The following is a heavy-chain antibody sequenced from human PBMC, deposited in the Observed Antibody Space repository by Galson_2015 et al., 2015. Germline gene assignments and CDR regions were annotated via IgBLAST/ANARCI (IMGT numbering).Heavy chain of an antibody. Sequence: AISGDSVSSNSAAWNWIRQSPSRGLEWLGRTYYRSKWYNDYAVSVKSRITINPDTSKNQFSLQLNSVTPEDTAVYYCARVTTMVRGVIIGYYYYYGMDVWGQGTTVTVSS. D-gene: IGHD3-10*01. CDR2: TYYRSKWYN. V-gene: IGHV6-1*01. CDR1: GDSVSSNSAA. CDR3: ARVTTMVRGVIIGYYYYYGMDV. J-gene: IGHJ6*02.